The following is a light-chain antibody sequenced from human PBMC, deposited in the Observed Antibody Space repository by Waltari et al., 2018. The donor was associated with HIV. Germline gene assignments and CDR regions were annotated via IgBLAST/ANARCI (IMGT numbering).Light chain of an antibody. V-gene: IGLV3-1*01. CDR2: HGN. CDR1: KLGIKY. Sequence: SYDLVQPPSVSVSPGQTASITCSGDKLGIKYACWYQQKPGQSPVLVIYHGNMRPSGIPGRFSCSKSGNTATLTISGTQAMDEADYYCQTWDGSTYVFGTGTKVTVL. J-gene: IGLJ1*01. CDR3: QTWDGSTYV.